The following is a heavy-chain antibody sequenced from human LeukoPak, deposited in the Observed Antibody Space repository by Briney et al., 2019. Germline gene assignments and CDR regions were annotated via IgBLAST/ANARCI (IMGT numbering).Heavy chain of an antibody. CDR3: AKWGDYDVLTGYYVSDY. J-gene: IGHJ4*02. D-gene: IGHD3-9*01. CDR2: ITGSGGNT. CDR1: GFTFISYS. V-gene: IGHV3-23*01. Sequence: GGSLRLSCAASGFTFISYSMHWVRQAPGKGLEWVSAITGSGGNTYYADSVKGRFTISRDNSKNTVFLQMNSLRAEDTAVYYCAKWGDYDVLTGYYVSDYWGQGTLVTVSS.